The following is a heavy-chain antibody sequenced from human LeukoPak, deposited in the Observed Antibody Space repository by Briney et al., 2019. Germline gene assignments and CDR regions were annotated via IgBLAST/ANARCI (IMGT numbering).Heavy chain of an antibody. D-gene: IGHD2-2*01. V-gene: IGHV4-59*12. CDR2: MHRSGNT. CDR3: ARDSCSSTSCRKKFDN. Sequence: SSETLSLTCTVSGGSIRGYDWSWIRQPPGKGLEWVGYMHRSGNTNSNSTLKGRVSIAVDTSHNQVSLKLSSVTAADTAVYYCARDSCSSTSCRKKFDNWGQRTLVTVSS. CDR1: GGSIRGYD. J-gene: IGHJ4*02.